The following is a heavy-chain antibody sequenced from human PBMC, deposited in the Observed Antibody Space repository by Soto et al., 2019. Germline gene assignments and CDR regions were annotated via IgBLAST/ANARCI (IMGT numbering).Heavy chain of an antibody. D-gene: IGHD2-15*01. J-gene: IGHJ4*02. CDR2: IYWDDDK. CDR3: AHRPSYCSGGSCYSGFDY. V-gene: IGHV2-5*02. CDR1: GFSLSTSGVG. Sequence: QITLKESGPTLVKPTQTLTLTCTFSGFSLSTSGVGVGWIRQPPGKALEWLALIYWDDDKRYRPSLKSRLTITKDTSKNQVVLTMTSMDPVDTATYYCAHRPSYCSGGSCYSGFDYWGQGTLVTVSS.